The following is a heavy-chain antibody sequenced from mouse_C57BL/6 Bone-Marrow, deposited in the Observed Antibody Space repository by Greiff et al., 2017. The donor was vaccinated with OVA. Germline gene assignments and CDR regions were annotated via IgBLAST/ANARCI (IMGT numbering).Heavy chain of an antibody. J-gene: IGHJ2*01. CDR1: GFNIKDDY. Sequence: EVKVVESGAELVRPGASVKLSCTASGFNIKDDYMHWVKQRPEQGLEWIGWIDPENGDTEYASKFQGKATITADTSSNTAYLQLSSLTSEDTAVYYCTTPSTMVTFRGYWGQGTTLTVSS. CDR2: IDPENGDT. V-gene: IGHV14-4*01. D-gene: IGHD2-2*01. CDR3: TTPSTMVTFRGY.